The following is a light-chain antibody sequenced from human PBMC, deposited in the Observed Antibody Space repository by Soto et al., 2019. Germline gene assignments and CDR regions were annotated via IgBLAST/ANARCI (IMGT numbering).Light chain of an antibody. Sequence: IQMTQFPSSLSASVGDRSAITCRASQDIRSDLGWYQQRPGKAPKLLIYATSSLQSGVPSRFSGSGSGTDFTLTISSLQPEDFATYYCLQDYSYPLTFGGGTKVDIK. CDR3: LQDYSYPLT. J-gene: IGKJ4*01. V-gene: IGKV1-6*01. CDR2: ATS. CDR1: QDIRSD.